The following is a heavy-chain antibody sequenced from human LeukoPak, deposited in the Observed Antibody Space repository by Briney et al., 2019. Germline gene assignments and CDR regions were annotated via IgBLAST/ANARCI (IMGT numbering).Heavy chain of an antibody. D-gene: IGHD6-13*01. V-gene: IGHV1-8*03. CDR1: GYTFTSYD. J-gene: IGHJ6*03. Sequence: ASVKVSCKASGYTFTSYDINWVRQATGQGLEWMGWMNPNSGNTGYAQKFQGRVTITRNTSISTAYMELSSLRSEDTAVYYCARAGVGAGSSWSYYYYYYYMDVWGKGTTVTVSS. CDR2: MNPNSGNT. CDR3: ARAGVGAGSSWSYYYYYYYMDV.